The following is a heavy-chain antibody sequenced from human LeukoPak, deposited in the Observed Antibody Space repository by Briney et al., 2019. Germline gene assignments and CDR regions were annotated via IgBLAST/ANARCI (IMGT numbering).Heavy chain of an antibody. V-gene: IGHV4-31*03. D-gene: IGHD2-15*01. CDR3: ARGITGYCSGGSCYLTAWFDP. J-gene: IGHJ5*02. CDR2: IYYSGST. Sequence: PSETLPLTCTVSGGSISSGGYYWSWIRQHPGKGLEWIGYIYYSGSTYYNPSLKSRVTISVDTSKNQFSLKLSSVTAADTAVYYCARGITGYCSGGSCYLTAWFDPWGQGTLVTVSS. CDR1: GGSISSGGYY.